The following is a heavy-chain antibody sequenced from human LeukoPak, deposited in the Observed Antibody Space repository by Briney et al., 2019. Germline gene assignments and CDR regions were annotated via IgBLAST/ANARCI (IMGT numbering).Heavy chain of an antibody. Sequence: ASVNVSCKASGYTFISFGFSWVRQAPGQGLEWMGWISGYNGSTKYAQNLQGRVTMTTDTSTSTAYMELRSLRSDDTAIYYCVRDCSTPCSIFSDYWGQGTLVTVSS. D-gene: IGHD2-2*01. V-gene: IGHV1-18*01. CDR3: VRDCSTPCSIFSDY. CDR1: GYTFISFG. J-gene: IGHJ4*02. CDR2: ISGYNGST.